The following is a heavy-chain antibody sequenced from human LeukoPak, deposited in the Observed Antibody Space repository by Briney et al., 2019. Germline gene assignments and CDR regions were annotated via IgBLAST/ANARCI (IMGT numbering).Heavy chain of an antibody. Sequence: SETLSLTCTVSGGSISSYYWSWIRQPAGKGLEWIGRIYTSGSTNYNPSLKSRVTMSVDTSKNQFSLKLSSVTAADTAVYYCARERKYSSSMRFDPWGQGTLVTVSS. CDR1: GGSISSYY. J-gene: IGHJ5*02. V-gene: IGHV4-4*07. D-gene: IGHD6-6*01. CDR3: ARERKYSSSMRFDP. CDR2: IYTSGST.